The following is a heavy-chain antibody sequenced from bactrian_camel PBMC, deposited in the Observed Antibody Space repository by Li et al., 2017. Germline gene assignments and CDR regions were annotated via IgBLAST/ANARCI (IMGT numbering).Heavy chain of an antibody. CDR1: GYTGRTGC. D-gene: IGHD6*01. CDR3: AAGKVRESCMGWYFSGKPPGMAEFGY. Sequence: HVQLVESGGGSVEAGGSLRLSCVASGYTGRTGCMGWFRQSSGDQREGVAVIDNDGSEIYVDSVKGRFTISHDNAKNTLALQMNSLKSEDTGMYYCAAGKVRESCMGWYFSGKPPGMAEFGYWGQGTQVTVS. J-gene: IGHJ6*01. V-gene: IGHV3S53*01. CDR2: IDNDGSE.